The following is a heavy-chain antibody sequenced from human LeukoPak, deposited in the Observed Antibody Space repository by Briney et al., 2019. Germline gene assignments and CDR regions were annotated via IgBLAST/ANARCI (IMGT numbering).Heavy chain of an antibody. Sequence: GGSLRLSCTTSGYTFGDYAMSWFRQAPGKGLEWVGFIRDKAYGGTTEYAASVKGRFTISRDDSKSIAYLQMNSLRIEDTAVYYCTKYTAYYFDYWGQGILVSVSS. D-gene: IGHD2-2*02. J-gene: IGHJ4*02. CDR1: GYTFGDYA. CDR2: IRDKAYGGTT. V-gene: IGHV3-49*03. CDR3: TKYTAYYFDY.